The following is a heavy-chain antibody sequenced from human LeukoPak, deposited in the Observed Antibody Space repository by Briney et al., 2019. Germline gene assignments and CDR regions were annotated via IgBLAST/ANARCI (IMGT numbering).Heavy chain of an antibody. Sequence: QPGGSLRLSCAASGFTFSSYAMAWVRQAPGKGLEWVSGISGGGHSTYYADSVKGRFTISRDNSQKTLYLQMNSLRAEDTAVYYCAKGVSISAAGVDYWGQGTLVTVSS. CDR3: AKGVSISAAGVDY. CDR1: GFTFSSYA. J-gene: IGHJ4*02. D-gene: IGHD6-13*01. V-gene: IGHV3-23*01. CDR2: ISGGGHST.